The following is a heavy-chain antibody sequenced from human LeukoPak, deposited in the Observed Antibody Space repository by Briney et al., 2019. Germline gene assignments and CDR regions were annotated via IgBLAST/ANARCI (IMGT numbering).Heavy chain of an antibody. Sequence: GGSLRLSCAASGFTFSSDWMHWVRQAPGKGLVWVSRISPDGSRTNYVDFVKGRFTISRDNAKNTLYLQMNGLSAEDTAVYYCAKGDVYYDSSFDYWGQGTLVTVSS. CDR3: AKGDVYYDSSFDY. J-gene: IGHJ4*02. CDR2: ISPDGSRT. D-gene: IGHD3-22*01. V-gene: IGHV3-74*01. CDR1: GFTFSSDW.